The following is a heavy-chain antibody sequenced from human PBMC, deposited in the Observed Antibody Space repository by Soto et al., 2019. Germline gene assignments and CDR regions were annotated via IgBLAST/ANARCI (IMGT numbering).Heavy chain of an antibody. CDR2: IIPIFGTA. J-gene: IGHJ6*02. CDR3: ARVYCSSTSCYDWNYYYYGMDV. CDR1: GGTFSSYA. V-gene: IGHV1-69*01. Sequence: VQLVQSGAEVKKPGSSVKVSCKASGGTFSSYAISWVRQAPGQGLEWMGGIIPIFGTANYAQKFQGRVTITADESTSTAYMELSSLRSEDTAVYYCARVYCSSTSCYDWNYYYYGMDVWGQGTTVTVSS. D-gene: IGHD2-2*01.